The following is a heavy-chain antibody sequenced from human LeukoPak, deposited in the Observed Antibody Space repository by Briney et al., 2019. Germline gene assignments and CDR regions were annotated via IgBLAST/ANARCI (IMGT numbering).Heavy chain of an antibody. CDR1: GYTFTSYD. J-gene: IGHJ4*02. V-gene: IGHV1-18*01. Sequence: ASVKVSCKTSGYTFTSYDITWVRQAPGQGLEWMGWSRTSNGRTNYAQKFQGRVTMTTDTSTGTAYMELRSLRSDDTAVYYCARHYDYVWEYWGQGTLVTVSS. CDR3: ARHYDYVWEY. CDR2: SRTSNGRT. D-gene: IGHD3-16*01.